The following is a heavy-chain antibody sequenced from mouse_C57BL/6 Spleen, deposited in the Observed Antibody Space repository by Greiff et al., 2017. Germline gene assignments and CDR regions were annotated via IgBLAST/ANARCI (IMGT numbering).Heavy chain of an antibody. D-gene: IGHD2-4*01. Sequence: EVQVVESGGGLVQSGRSLRLSCATSGFTFSDFYMEWVRQAPGKGLEWIAASRNKANDYTTEYSASVKGRFIVSRDTAQSILYLQMNALRAEDAAIYYCARDAIVDYDPGWYFDVWGTGTTVTVSS. CDR1: GFTFSDFY. V-gene: IGHV7-1*01. J-gene: IGHJ1*03. CDR3: ARDAIVDYDPGWYFDV. CDR2: SRNKANDYTT.